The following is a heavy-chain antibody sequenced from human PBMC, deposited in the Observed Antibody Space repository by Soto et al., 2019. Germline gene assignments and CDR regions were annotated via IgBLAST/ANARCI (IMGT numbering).Heavy chain of an antibody. CDR3: ASGRAYCGGDCYSSPGDY. CDR2: INPNSGGT. Sequence: QVQLVQSGAEVKKPGASVKVSCKASGYTFTGYYIHWVRQAPGQGLEWMGWINPNSGGTNYAQKFQDRVTMTRDTSISTAYMELSRLRSDDTAVYYCASGRAYCGGDCYSSPGDYWGQGTLVTVSS. J-gene: IGHJ4*02. CDR1: GYTFTGYY. D-gene: IGHD2-21*02. V-gene: IGHV1-2*02.